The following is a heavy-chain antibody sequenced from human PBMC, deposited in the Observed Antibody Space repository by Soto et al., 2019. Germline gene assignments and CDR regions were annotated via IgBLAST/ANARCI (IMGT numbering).Heavy chain of an antibody. CDR2: ISPNGDST. D-gene: IGHD2-8*01. J-gene: IGHJ3*01. CDR1: GFTFNNYA. Sequence: EVQLLESGGGLVQPGGSLRLACAASGFTFNNYAMNWVRQAPGRGLEWVSFISPNGDSTYYADSVKGRFTISRDNSQNTVFLQMNSLRAEDTAIYFCAKVRLTDYLRYAPHLWGQGTLVTVSS. V-gene: IGHV3-23*01. CDR3: AKVRLTDYLRYAPHL.